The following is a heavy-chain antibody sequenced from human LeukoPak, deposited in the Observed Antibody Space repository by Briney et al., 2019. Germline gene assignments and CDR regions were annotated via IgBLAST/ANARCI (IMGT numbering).Heavy chain of an antibody. J-gene: IGHJ4*02. CDR3: ARVDDSSGYYYY. CDR2: INSDGSST. V-gene: IGHV3-74*01. Sequence: GGSLRLSCAASGFTFSSYWMHWVRHAPGKGLVWVSRINSDGSSTSYADSVKGRFTISRDNAKNTLYLQMNSLRAEDTAVYYCARVDDSSGYYYYWGQGTLVTVSS. D-gene: IGHD3-22*01. CDR1: GFTFSSYW.